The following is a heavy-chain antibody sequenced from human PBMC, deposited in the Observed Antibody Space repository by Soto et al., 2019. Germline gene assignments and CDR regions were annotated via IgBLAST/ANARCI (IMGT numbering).Heavy chain of an antibody. CDR2: IYYSGST. CDR3: ARALGVMVAANWFDP. D-gene: IGHD2-15*01. J-gene: IGHJ5*02. Sequence: KRSLTCTVSRGSISRASYYWRCIRNDQGTGLEWIGYIYYSGSTYYNPSLKSRVTISVDTSKNQFSLKLSSVTAADTAVYYCARALGVMVAANWFDPCGQGTLV. V-gene: IGHV4-31*03. CDR1: RGSISRASYY.